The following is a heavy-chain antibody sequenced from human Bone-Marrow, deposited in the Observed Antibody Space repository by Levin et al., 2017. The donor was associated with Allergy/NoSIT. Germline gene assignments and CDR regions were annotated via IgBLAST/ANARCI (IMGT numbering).Heavy chain of an antibody. Sequence: SETLSLTCAVSGGSISSSSYYWGWIRQPPGKGLEWIGSIYYSGSTYYNPSLKSRVTISVDTSKNQFSLKLSSVTAADTAVYFCARDPEGFCSGTSCFYGMDGWGQGTTVTV. CDR3: ARDPEGFCSGTSCFYGMDG. D-gene: IGHD2-15*01. V-gene: IGHV4-39*07. CDR2: IYYSGST. J-gene: IGHJ6*02. CDR1: GGSISSSSYY.